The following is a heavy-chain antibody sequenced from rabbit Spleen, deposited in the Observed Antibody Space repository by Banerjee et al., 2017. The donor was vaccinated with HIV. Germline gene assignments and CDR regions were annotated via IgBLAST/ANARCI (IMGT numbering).Heavy chain of an antibody. CDR1: GFDFRRYY. D-gene: IGHD6-1*01. CDR2: IDVGVGST. Sequence: QVKETGGGLVQPGGSLTLSCKASGFDFRRYYLSWVRQAPGKGLEWIGIIDVGVGSTDYAGWVNGRFSISSDNAQNSVDLKMSGLTAADTATYFCARAGYAGYGYANFRDYYGMDLWGPGTLVTVS. J-gene: IGHJ6*01. V-gene: IGHV1S7*01. CDR3: ARAGYAGYGYANFRDYYGMDL.